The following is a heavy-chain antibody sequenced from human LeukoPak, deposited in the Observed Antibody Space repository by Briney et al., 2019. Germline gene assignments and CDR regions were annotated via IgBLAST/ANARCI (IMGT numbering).Heavy chain of an antibody. J-gene: IGHJ4*02. D-gene: IGHD1-14*01. Sequence: PVASVKVSCTASGYTFTDHYVHWLRQAPGQGLEYLGWINPNGGGTNFPQKFQGRVTLTIDTSVNTGYMEITKLTSDDTAVYYCARIITSTWYNEFDCWGQGTLVAVSS. V-gene: IGHV1-2*02. CDR2: INPNGGGT. CDR3: ARIITSTWYNEFDC. CDR1: GYTFTDHY.